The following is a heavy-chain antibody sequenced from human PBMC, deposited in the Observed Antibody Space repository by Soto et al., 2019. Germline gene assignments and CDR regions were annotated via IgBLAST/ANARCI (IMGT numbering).Heavy chain of an antibody. CDR2: VSYDGNVK. CDR1: GFTFSNYG. J-gene: IGHJ4*02. CDR3: AKERTAKAAAEFDY. D-gene: IGHD6-25*01. Sequence: QVHLVESGGGVVQPGRSLRLSCAASGFTFSNYGMQWVRQAPGKGLEWVAVVSYDGNVKFYADSVKGRFTISRDNSKNTLYLQMNSLRTEDTAIYYCAKERTAKAAAEFDYWGQGTLVTVSS. V-gene: IGHV3-30*18.